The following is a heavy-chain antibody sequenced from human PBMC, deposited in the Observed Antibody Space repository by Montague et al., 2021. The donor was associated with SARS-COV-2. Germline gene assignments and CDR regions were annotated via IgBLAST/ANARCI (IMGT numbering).Heavy chain of an antibody. D-gene: IGHD3-10*01. CDR2: VSYRGST. CDR1: GGSMSSHH. Sequence: SETLSLTCSVSGGSMSSHHWFWIRQPPGKGLEWIGYVSYRGSTXXXLSIRGRVTISLDTSKNRFSLRVTSVTAADTAVYYCARDVRYYYDQWGQGILVTVSS. CDR3: ARDVRYYYDQ. V-gene: IGHV4-59*11. J-gene: IGHJ4*02.